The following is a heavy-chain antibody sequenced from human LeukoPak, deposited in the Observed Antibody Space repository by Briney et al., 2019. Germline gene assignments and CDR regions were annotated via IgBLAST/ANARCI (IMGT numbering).Heavy chain of an antibody. D-gene: IGHD2-8*01. CDR2: VSLTGLT. CDR1: GASISNTNW. J-gene: IGHJ4*02. Sequence: SSGTLSLTCGFSGASISNTNWRRCVRQPPGQVLGVIWEVSLTGLTHCHPSLARRVTVSLDKSNNHLPLNLTHVPAAVPAVYYCSRENGAFSPFGYWGQGTLVTVLS. CDR3: SRENGAFSPFGY. V-gene: IGHV4-4*02.